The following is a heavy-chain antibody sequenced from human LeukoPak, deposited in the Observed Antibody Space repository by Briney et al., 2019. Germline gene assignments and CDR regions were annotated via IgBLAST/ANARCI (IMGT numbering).Heavy chain of an antibody. V-gene: IGHV3-30*18. CDR2: ISYDGSSK. D-gene: IGHD1-26*01. CDR1: GFTFSSYA. J-gene: IGHJ4*02. CDR3: AKGYSGSYFFGY. Sequence: PGRSLRLSCAASGFTFSSYAMHWVRQAPGKGLEWVAVISYDGSSKSYSDSVKGRFTISGDNSKNTLYLQMNSLRAEDTAVYYCAKGYSGSYFFGYWGQGTLVTVSS.